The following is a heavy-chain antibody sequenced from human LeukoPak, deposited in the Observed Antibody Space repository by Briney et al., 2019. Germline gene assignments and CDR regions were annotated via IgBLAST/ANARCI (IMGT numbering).Heavy chain of an antibody. D-gene: IGHD1-26*01. J-gene: IGHJ3*02. CDR1: GGSFSGYY. Sequence: SETLSLTCAVYGGSFSGYYWSWIRQPPGKGLEWIGEINHSGSTNYNPSLKSRVTISVDTSKNQFSLKLSSVTAADTAVYYCARDLGATDPHDASDIWGQGTMVTVSS. CDR3: ARDLGATDPHDASDI. CDR2: INHSGST. V-gene: IGHV4-34*01.